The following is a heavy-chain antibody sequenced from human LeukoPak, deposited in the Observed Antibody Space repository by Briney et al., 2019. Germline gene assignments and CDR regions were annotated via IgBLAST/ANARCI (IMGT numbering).Heavy chain of an antibody. J-gene: IGHJ4*02. CDR2: IYHSGST. CDR3: AREIDGYNRIVDY. V-gene: IGHV4-30-2*01. CDR1: GGSISSGGYY. Sequence: SETLSLTCTVSGGSISSGGYYWSWIRQPPGKGLEWIGYIYHSGSTYYNPSLKSRVTISVDRSKNQFSLKLSSVSAADTAVYYCAREIDGYNRIVDYWGQGTLVTVSS. D-gene: IGHD5-24*01.